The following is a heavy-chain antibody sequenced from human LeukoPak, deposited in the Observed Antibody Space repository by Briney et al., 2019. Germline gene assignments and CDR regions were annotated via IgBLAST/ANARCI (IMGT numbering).Heavy chain of an antibody. CDR1: GGSVSSGGYS. CDR3: ARGTSYSSSWSWYFDL. Sequence: SQTLSLTCAVSGGSVSSGGYSWSWIRHPPGKGLEWIGYIYHSGSTYYNPSLKSRVTISVDRSKNQFSLKLSSVTAADTAVYYCARGTSYSSSWSWYFDLWGRGTLVTVSS. J-gene: IGHJ2*01. CDR2: IYHSGST. D-gene: IGHD6-13*01. V-gene: IGHV4-30-2*01.